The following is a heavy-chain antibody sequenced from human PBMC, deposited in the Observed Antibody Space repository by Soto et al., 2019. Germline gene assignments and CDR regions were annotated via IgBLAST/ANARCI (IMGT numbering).Heavy chain of an antibody. D-gene: IGHD2-2*01. Sequence: ASVKVSCKASGGTFSSYAISWVRQAPGQGLEWMGGIIPIFGTANYAQKFQGRVTITADESTSTAYMELSSLRSEDTAVYYCAREGGVPGYYYGMDVWGQGTTVTVSS. V-gene: IGHV1-69*13. CDR2: IIPIFGTA. CDR1: GGTFSSYA. J-gene: IGHJ6*02. CDR3: AREGGVPGYYYGMDV.